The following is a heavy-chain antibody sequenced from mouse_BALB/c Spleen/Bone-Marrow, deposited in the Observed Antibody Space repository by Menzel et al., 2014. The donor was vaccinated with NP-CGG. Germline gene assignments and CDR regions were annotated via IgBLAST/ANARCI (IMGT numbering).Heavy chain of an antibody. V-gene: IGHV14-4*02. Sequence: EVQLQQSGAELVRSGASVKLSCTASGFNIKDYYMHWVKQRPEQGLEWIGWTDPENGDTEYAPKFQGKATMTADTSSNTAYLQLSSLTSEDTAVYYCNAGGYDAMDYWGQGTSVTVSS. CDR2: TDPENGDT. J-gene: IGHJ4*01. CDR1: GFNIKDYY. CDR3: NAGGYDAMDY.